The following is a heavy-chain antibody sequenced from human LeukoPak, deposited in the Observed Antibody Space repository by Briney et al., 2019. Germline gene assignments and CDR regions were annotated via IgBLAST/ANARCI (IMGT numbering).Heavy chain of an antibody. Sequence: SETLSLTSAVYSGSFNDHYWSWIRQSPGKGLEWIGEINHSGSTNYNPSLKSRVTISVDTSKNQFSLKLNSVTAADTAVYYCARGYYDSSGSRSDAFDIWGQGTMVTVSS. J-gene: IGHJ3*02. CDR2: INHSGST. CDR1: SGSFNDHY. V-gene: IGHV4-34*01. D-gene: IGHD3-22*01. CDR3: ARGYYDSSGSRSDAFDI.